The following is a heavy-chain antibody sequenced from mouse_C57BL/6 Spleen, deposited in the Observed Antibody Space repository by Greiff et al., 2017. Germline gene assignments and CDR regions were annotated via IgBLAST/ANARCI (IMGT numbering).Heavy chain of an antibody. J-gene: IGHJ3*01. CDR1: GYTFTSYW. Sequence: QVQLKQPGAELVKPGASVKMSCKASGYTFTSYWTTWLEQRPGQGLEWIGDIYPGSGSTNYNEKFKSKATLTVDTSSSTAYMQLSSLTSEDSAVYYCARGTTGWFAYWGQGTLVTVSA. D-gene: IGHD2-14*01. V-gene: IGHV1-55*01. CDR2: IYPGSGST. CDR3: ARGTTGWFAY.